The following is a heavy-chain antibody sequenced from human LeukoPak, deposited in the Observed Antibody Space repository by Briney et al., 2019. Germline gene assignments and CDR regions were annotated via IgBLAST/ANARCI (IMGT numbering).Heavy chain of an antibody. J-gene: IGHJ3*02. V-gene: IGHV3-23*01. CDR1: GIIFSYYA. Sequence: GGSLILSYAASGIIFSYYAMSWVRQAPGKVLELVSAISGSGGSTYYADYVKGRFTISRDNSKNTLYLQMNSLRAEDTAVYYCAKDFSAAATDAFDIWGQGTMVTVSS. CDR3: AKDFSAAATDAFDI. D-gene: IGHD6-13*01. CDR2: ISGSGGST.